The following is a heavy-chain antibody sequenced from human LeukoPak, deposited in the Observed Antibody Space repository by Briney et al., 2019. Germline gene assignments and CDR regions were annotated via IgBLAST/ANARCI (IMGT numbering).Heavy chain of an antibody. J-gene: IGHJ3*02. CDR2: FSYSGSA. CDR3: ARRVSSSWLDAFDI. D-gene: IGHD6-13*01. V-gene: IGHV4-59*08. Sequence: SETLSLTCTVSGASITSYYWSWIRQPPGKGLEWIGFFSYSGSAIYNPSLKRRVTISVDASKNQFSLSLTSVTAADTAVYYCARRVSSSWLDAFDIWGEGTMVTVSS. CDR1: GASITSYY.